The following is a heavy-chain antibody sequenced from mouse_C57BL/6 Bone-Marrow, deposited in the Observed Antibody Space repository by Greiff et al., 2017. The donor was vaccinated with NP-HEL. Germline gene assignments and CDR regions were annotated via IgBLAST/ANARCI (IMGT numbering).Heavy chain of an antibody. D-gene: IGHD2-10*01. CDR2: ISSGGRYT. CDR1: GFTFSSYG. V-gene: IGHV5-6*01. Sequence: EVKLVESGGDLVKPGGSLKLSCAASGFTFSSYGMSWVRQTPDKRLEWVATISSGGRYTYYPDSVKGRFTISRDNAKNTLYLQMSSLKSEDTAMYYCARSSYGNYGAWFAYWGQGTLVTVSA. CDR3: ARSSYGNYGAWFAY. J-gene: IGHJ3*01.